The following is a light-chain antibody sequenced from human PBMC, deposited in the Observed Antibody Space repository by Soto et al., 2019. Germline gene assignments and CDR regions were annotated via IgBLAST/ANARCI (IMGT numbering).Light chain of an antibody. CDR1: QSVSSSY. J-gene: IGKJ1*01. CDR3: QQYGSSITWK. Sequence: EIVLTQSPGTLSLSPGERATLSCRASQSVSSSYLAWYQQKPGQAPRLLIYGASSRATGIPDRFSGSGSGTDFTLTISRLEPEDFAVYYCQQYGSSITWKFGQGT. V-gene: IGKV3-20*01. CDR2: GAS.